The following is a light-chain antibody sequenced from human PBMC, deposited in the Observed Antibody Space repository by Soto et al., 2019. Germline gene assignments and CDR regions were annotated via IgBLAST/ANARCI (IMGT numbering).Light chain of an antibody. J-gene: IGKJ5*01. Sequence: AIRMTQSPSSLSASTGARATITGRASQGISSYLAWYQRKPGKAPKLLIYAASTLQSGVPSRFSGSGSGTDFTLTISCLQSEDFATYYCQQYENLPTFGQGTKLEI. V-gene: IGKV1-8*01. CDR2: AAS. CDR3: QQYENLPT. CDR1: QGISSY.